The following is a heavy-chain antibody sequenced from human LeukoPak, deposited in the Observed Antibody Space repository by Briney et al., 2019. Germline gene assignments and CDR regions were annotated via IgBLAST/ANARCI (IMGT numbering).Heavy chain of an antibody. CDR3: TTGRHIVVARIDY. V-gene: IGHV3-15*01. CDR2: IKSKTDGGTT. D-gene: IGHD2-21*01. Sequence: GGSLRLSCAASGFTFSSVWMSWVRQAPGKGLEWVDRIKSKTDGGTTDYAAPVKGRFPISRDDSKNTLYLQMNSLKTEDTAVYYCTTGRHIVVARIDYWGQGTLVTVSS. CDR1: GFTFSSVW. J-gene: IGHJ4*02.